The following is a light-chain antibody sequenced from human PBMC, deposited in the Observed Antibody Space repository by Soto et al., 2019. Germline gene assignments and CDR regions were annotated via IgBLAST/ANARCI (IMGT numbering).Light chain of an antibody. CDR1: QSVSSSY. CDR3: QQRSNWPWT. V-gene: IGKV3D-20*02. CDR2: GAS. Sequence: EIVLTQSPGTLSLSPGERATLSCRASQSVSSSYLAWYQQKPGQAPRLLIYGASSRATGIPDRFSGSGSGTDFNLTINRLEPEDFAVYYCQQRSNWPWTFGQGTKVDIK. J-gene: IGKJ1*01.